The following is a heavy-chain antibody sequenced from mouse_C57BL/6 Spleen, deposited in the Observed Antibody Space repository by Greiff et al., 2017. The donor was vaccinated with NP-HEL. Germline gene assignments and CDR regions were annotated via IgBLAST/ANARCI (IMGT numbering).Heavy chain of an antibody. V-gene: IGHV3-6*01. Sequence: EVQLQESGPGLVKPSQSLSLTCSVTGYSITSGYYWNWIRQFPGNKLEWMGYISYDGSNNYNPSLKNRISITRDTSKNQFFLKLNSVTTEDTATYYCARGGGDYYGFFDYWGQGTTLTVSS. CDR3: ARGGGDYYGFFDY. CDR1: GYSITSGYY. D-gene: IGHD1-1*01. J-gene: IGHJ2*01. CDR2: ISYDGSN.